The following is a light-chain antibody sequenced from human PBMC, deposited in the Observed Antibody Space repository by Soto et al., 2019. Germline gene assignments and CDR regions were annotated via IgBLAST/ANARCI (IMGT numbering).Light chain of an antibody. CDR3: QSYDSGVTGSV. J-gene: IGLJ1*01. CDR2: EVT. Sequence: QSALTQPASVSGSPGQSITISCTGTSSDIGGYNYVSWYQQYPGKASNLIIYEVTNRPSGISYRFSGSKSGNTASLTITGLQAEDEADYYCQSYDSGVTGSVFGTGTKLTVL. CDR1: SSDIGGYNY. V-gene: IGLV2-14*01.